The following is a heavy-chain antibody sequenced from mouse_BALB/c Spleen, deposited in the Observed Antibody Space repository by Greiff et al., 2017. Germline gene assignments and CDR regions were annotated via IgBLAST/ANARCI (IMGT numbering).Heavy chain of an antibody. V-gene: IGHV5-6*01. J-gene: IGHJ3*01. D-gene: IGHD2-4*01. CDR2: ISSGGSYT. CDR3: ARHEDYDAWFAY. Sequence: DVQLVESGGDLVKPGGSLKLSCAASGFTFSSYGMSWVRQTPDKRLEWVATISSGGSYTYYPDSVKGRFTISRDNAKNTLYLQMSSLKSEDTAMYYCARHEDYDAWFAYWGQGTLVTVSA. CDR1: GFTFSSYG.